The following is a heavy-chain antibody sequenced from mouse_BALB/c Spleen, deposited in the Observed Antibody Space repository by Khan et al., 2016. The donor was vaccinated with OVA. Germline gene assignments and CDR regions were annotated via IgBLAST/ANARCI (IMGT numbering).Heavy chain of an antibody. J-gene: IGHJ3*01. CDR1: GYSFTLYY. V-gene: IGHV1-26*01. CDR2: VNPNTDNI. Sequence: VHVKQSGPDPVKPGASVKISCKASGYSFTLYYMSWVKQSHGKSLEWIGRVNPNTDNINYNQEFKGKAILTADKSSKTAYMELRSLTSEDSAVYFCARGDDFFASWGQGTLVTVSA. D-gene: IGHD2-2*01. CDR3: ARGDDFFAS.